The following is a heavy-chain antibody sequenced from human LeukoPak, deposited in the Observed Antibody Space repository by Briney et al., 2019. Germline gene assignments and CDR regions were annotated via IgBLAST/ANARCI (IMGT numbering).Heavy chain of an antibody. J-gene: IGHJ4*02. Sequence: PGGSLRLSCAASGFTFSSYGMHWVRQAPGKGLEWVAFIRYDGSNKYYADSVKGRFTISRDNSKNALYPQMNSLRAEDTAVYYCAKGPYYYDSSGYSPFDYWGQGTLVTVSS. CDR2: IRYDGSNK. D-gene: IGHD3-22*01. CDR1: GFTFSSYG. V-gene: IGHV3-30*02. CDR3: AKGPYYYDSSGYSPFDY.